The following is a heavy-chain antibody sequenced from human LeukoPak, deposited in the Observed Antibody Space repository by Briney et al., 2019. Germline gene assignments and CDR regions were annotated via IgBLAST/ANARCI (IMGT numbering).Heavy chain of an antibody. D-gene: IGHD5-18*01. J-gene: IGHJ3*01. V-gene: IGHV3-48*03. Sequence: GGSLRLSCAASGFTFSTSEMNWVRQAPGKGLEWVSYISSGGGTIYYADSMKGRFTISRDNTKNSLYLQMNGLRADDTAVYYCTSTTSEYTSGSAFDVWGQETKVTVSS. CDR2: ISSGGGTI. CDR1: GFTFSTSE. CDR3: TSTTSEYTSGSAFDV.